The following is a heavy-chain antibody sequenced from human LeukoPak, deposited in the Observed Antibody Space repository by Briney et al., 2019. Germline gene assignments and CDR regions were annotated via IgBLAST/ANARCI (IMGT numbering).Heavy chain of an antibody. J-gene: IGHJ4*02. D-gene: IGHD3-3*01. CDR2: VHLDGRA. Sequence: SETLSLTCGVSGGSVTTTNWWTWVRQPPGKGLEWIGEVHLDGRANYNPSLESRLTISVDLSENHISLKLTSVTAADTGVYYCAREGGFFRPLDYSGQGTLVTVSS. CDR3: AREGGFFRPLDY. CDR1: GGSVTTTNW. V-gene: IGHV4-4*02.